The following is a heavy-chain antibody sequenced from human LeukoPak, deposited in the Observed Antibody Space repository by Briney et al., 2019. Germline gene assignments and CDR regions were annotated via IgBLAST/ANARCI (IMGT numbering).Heavy chain of an antibody. V-gene: IGHV3-64D*09. CDR3: ASTYYYDSSGYYPFDY. D-gene: IGHD3-22*01. J-gene: IGHJ4*02. CDR1: GFSFSNNA. Sequence: PGGSLRLSCAASGFSFSNNAMHWVRQAPGKGLEYVSGISSNGGSTSYTDSLKGRFTISRDNSKKTLYLQMSSLRLEDTAVYYCASTYYYDSSGYYPFDYWGQGTLVTVSS. CDR2: ISSNGGST.